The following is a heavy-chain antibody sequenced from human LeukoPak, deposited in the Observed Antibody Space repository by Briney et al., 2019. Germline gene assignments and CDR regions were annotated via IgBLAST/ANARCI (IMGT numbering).Heavy chain of an antibody. D-gene: IGHD2-15*01. V-gene: IGHV4-39*07. J-gene: IGHJ4*02. CDR3: ARIRGSGYLDY. Sequence: PSETLSLTCTVSGGSISSSSYYWGWIRQPPGKGLEWIGSIYYSGSTYYNPSLKSRVTISVDTSKNQFSLKLSSVTAADTAVYYCARIRGSGYLDYWGQGTLVTVSS. CDR1: GGSISSSSYY. CDR2: IYYSGST.